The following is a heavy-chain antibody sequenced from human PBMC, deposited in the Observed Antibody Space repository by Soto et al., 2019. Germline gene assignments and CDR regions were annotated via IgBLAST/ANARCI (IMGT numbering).Heavy chain of an antibody. CDR3: ARELYRGGGGAFDI. J-gene: IGHJ3*02. D-gene: IGHD1-26*01. CDR2: ISSSSSYI. V-gene: IGHV3-21*01. Sequence: PGGSLRLSCAASGFTFSSYSMNWVRQAPGKGLEWVSSISSSSSYIYYADSVKGRFTISRDNAKNSLYLQMNSLRAEDTAVYYYARELYRGGGGAFDIWGQGTMVTVSS. CDR1: GFTFSSYS.